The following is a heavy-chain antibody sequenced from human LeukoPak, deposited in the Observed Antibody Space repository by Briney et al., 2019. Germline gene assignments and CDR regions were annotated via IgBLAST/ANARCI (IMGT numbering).Heavy chain of an antibody. Sequence: GGSLRLSCAASGFTFSNYWMNWVRQAPGKGLEWVANIKQDGSEKYYVDSVKGRFTISRDNAKNSLYLQMNSLRDEDTAVYYCARGRPSDYWGQGTLVTVSS. CDR1: GFTFSNYW. V-gene: IGHV3-7*02. J-gene: IGHJ4*02. CDR3: ARGRPSDY. CDR2: IKQDGSEK.